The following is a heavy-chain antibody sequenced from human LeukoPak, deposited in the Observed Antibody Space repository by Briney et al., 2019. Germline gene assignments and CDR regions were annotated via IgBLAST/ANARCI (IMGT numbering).Heavy chain of an antibody. V-gene: IGHV3-48*04. D-gene: IGHD1-26*01. Sequence: GGSLRLSCTASGFTFSSYSMNWVRQAPGKGLEWVSYISSSGSTIYYADSVKGRFTISRDNAKNSLYLQMNSLRAEDTAVYYCARDRYSGSYPIDYWGQGTLVTVSS. CDR1: GFTFSSYS. CDR3: ARDRYSGSYPIDY. CDR2: ISSSGSTI. J-gene: IGHJ4*02.